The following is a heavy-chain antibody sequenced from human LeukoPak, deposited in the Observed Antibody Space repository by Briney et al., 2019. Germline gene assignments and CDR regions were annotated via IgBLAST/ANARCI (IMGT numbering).Heavy chain of an antibody. CDR1: GLTFNKYW. J-gene: IGHJ1*01. CDR3: ATGYSSGWYFYFQH. D-gene: IGHD6-19*01. V-gene: IGHV3-7*01. CDR2: IKQDGSEK. Sequence: GGSLRLSCEASGLTFNKYWMTWVRQAPGKGLEWVANIKQDGSEKNYVDSVEGRFTISRDNAKNSLSLRMNSLSAEDTAVYYCATGYSSGWYFYFQHWGQGSLVSVSS.